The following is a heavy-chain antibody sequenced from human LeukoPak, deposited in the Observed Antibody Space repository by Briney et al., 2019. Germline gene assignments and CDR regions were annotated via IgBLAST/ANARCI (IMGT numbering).Heavy chain of an antibody. CDR2: IYHSGST. CDR1: GGSISSSNW. V-gene: IGHV4-4*02. J-gene: IGHJ4*02. D-gene: IGHD3-10*01. CDR3: ARDRDPFGLPEDY. Sequence: PSETLSLTCAVSGGSISSSNWWSWVRQPPGKGLEWIGEIYHSGSTNYNPSLKSRVTISVDKSKNQFSLKLSSVTAADTAVYYCARDRDPFGLPEDYWGQGTLVTVSS.